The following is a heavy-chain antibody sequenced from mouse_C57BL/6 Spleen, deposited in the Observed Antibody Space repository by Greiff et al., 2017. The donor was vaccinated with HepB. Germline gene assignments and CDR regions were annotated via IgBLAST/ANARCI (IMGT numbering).Heavy chain of an antibody. D-gene: IGHD2-4*01. CDR2: ISYDGSN. V-gene: IGHV3-6*01. Sequence: EVQLQQSGPGLVKPSQSLSLTCSVTGYSITSGYYWNWIRQFPGNKLEWMGYISYDGSNNYNPSLKNRISITRDTSKNQFFLKLNSVTTEDTATYYCALYYDYDRVFAYWGQGTLVTVSA. CDR3: ALYYDYDRVFAY. J-gene: IGHJ3*01. CDR1: GYSITSGYY.